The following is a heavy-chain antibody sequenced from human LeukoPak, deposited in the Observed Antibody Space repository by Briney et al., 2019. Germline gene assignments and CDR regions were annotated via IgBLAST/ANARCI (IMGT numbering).Heavy chain of an antibody. CDR1: GYTFTGYY. CDR2: INPNSGGT. J-gene: IGHJ1*01. V-gene: IGHV1-2*02. D-gene: IGHD2-15*01. Sequence: ASVKVSCKASGYTFTGYYMHWVRQAPGQGLEWMGWINPNSGGTNYAQKFQGRVTMTRDTSISTAYMELSGLRSDDTAVYYCARDLRTLSAEYFQHWGQGTLVTVSS. CDR3: ARDLRTLSAEYFQH.